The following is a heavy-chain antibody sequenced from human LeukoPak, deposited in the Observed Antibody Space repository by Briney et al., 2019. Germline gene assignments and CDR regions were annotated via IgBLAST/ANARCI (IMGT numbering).Heavy chain of an antibody. CDR3: AKDGSYYDILTGYRYHYYGMDV. J-gene: IGHJ6*02. CDR1: GFTFSSYA. CDR2: ISGSGGST. D-gene: IGHD3-9*01. V-gene: IGHV3-23*01. Sequence: GGSLRLSCAASGFTFSSYAMSWVRQAPRKGLGWVSAISGSGGSTYYADSVKGRFTISRDNSKNTLYLQMNSLRAEDTAVYYCAKDGSYYDILTGYRYHYYGMDVWGQGTTVTVSS.